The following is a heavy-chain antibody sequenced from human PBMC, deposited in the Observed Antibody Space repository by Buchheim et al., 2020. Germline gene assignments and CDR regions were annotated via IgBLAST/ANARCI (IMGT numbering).Heavy chain of an antibody. J-gene: IGHJ4*02. CDR2: ISYDGSNK. CDR3: ARDRKYSSSWYFGSEYYFDY. D-gene: IGHD6-13*01. V-gene: IGHV3-30-3*01. CDR1: GFTFSSYA. Sequence: QVQLVESGGGVVQPGRSLRLSCAASGFTFSSYAMHWVRQAPGKGLGWVAVISYDGSNKYYADSVKGRFTISRDNSKNTLYLQMNSLRAEDTAVYYCARDRKYSSSWYFGSEYYFDYWGQGTL.